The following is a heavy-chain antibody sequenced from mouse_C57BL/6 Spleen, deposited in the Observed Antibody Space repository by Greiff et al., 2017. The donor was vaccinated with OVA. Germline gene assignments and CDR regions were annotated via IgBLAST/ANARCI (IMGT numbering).Heavy chain of an antibody. J-gene: IGHJ4*01. CDR2: IHPNSGST. CDR3: ARSRLYAMDY. Sequence: VQLQEPGAELVKPGASVKLSCKASGYTFTSYWMHWVKQRPGQGLEWIGMIHPNSGSTNYNEKFKSKATLTVDKSSSTAYMQLSSLTSEDSAVYYCARSRLYAMDYWGQGTSVTVSS. V-gene: IGHV1-64*01. CDR1: GYTFTSYW.